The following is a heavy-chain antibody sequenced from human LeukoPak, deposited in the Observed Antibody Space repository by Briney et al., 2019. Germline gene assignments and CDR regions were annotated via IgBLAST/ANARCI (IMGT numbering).Heavy chain of an antibody. Sequence: MTSETPSLTCAVSGGSISSGYYWGWIRQSPGKGLEWIGSIYHSGSTYYNPSLKSRVTISVDTSKNQFSLKLSSVTAADTAVYYRAKSRSGAGLFDSWGQGTLVTVSS. CDR3: AKSRSGAGLFDS. CDR1: GGSISSGYY. CDR2: IYHSGST. J-gene: IGHJ4*02. V-gene: IGHV4-38-2*01. D-gene: IGHD6-13*01.